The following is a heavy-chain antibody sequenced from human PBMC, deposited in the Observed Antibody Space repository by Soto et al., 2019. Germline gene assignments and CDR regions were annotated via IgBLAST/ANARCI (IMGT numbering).Heavy chain of an antibody. D-gene: IGHD3-22*01. CDR3: ARAPYMIVVRDRFDP. CDR1: GFTFSSYA. V-gene: IGHV3-30-3*01. J-gene: IGHJ5*02. Sequence: PGGSLRLSCAASGFTFSSYAMHWVRQAPGKGLEWVAVISYDGSNKYYADSVKGRFTISRDNSKNTLYLQMNILRAEDTAVYYCARAPYMIVVRDRFDPWGQGTLVTVS. CDR2: ISYDGSNK.